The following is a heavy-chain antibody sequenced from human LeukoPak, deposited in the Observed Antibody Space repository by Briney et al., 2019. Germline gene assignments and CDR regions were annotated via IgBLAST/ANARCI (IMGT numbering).Heavy chain of an antibody. D-gene: IGHD3-3*01. CDR1: GGSISSYY. Sequence: SETLSLTCTFSGGSISSYYWSWIRQPPGKGLEWIAYIYYSGSTNYNPSLKSRVTISVDTSKNQFSLKLRSVTAADTAVYYWGENDFEWLGGGFDIWGQGTMVTVSS. CDR2: IYYSGST. V-gene: IGHV4-59*08. J-gene: IGHJ3*02. CDR3: GENDFEWLGGGFDI.